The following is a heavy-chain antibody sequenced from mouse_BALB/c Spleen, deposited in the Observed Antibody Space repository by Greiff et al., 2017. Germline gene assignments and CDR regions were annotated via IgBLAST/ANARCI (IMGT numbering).Heavy chain of an antibody. CDR2: ISNGGGST. V-gene: IGHV5-12-2*01. J-gene: IGHJ4*01. Sequence: EVKLEESGGGLVQPGGSLKLSCAASGFTFSSYTMSWVRQTPEKRLEWVAYISNGGGSTYYPDTVKGRFTISRDNAKNTLYLQMSSLKSEDTAMYYCARHPHDGYYAMDYWGQGTSVTVSS. D-gene: IGHD2-3*01. CDR1: GFTFSSYT. CDR3: ARHPHDGYYAMDY.